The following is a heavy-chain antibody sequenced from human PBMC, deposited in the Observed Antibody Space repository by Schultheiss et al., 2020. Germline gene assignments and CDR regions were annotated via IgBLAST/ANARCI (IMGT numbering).Heavy chain of an antibody. J-gene: IGHJ6*02. V-gene: IGHV4-39*01. Sequence: SATLSLTCTVSGGSISSSSYYWSWIRQHPGKGLEWIGYIYYSGSTYYNPSLKSRVTISVDTSKNQFSLKLSSVTAADTAVHYCAWGGIWWRTYYYYGMDVWGQGTTVTVAS. CDR1: GGSISSSSYY. CDR2: IYYSGST. CDR3: AWGGIWWRTYYYYGMDV. D-gene: IGHD2-21*01.